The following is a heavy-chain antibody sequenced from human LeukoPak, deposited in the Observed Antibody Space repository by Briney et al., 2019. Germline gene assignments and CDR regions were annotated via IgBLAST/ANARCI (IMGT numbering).Heavy chain of an antibody. V-gene: IGHV1-69*05. CDR2: A. D-gene: IGHD6-6*01. J-gene: IGHJ4*02. CDR3: ARGLQEYLFDY. Sequence: ANYAQKFQGRVTITTDESTSTAYIELSSLRSEDTAVYYCARGLQEYLFDYWGQGTMVTVSS.